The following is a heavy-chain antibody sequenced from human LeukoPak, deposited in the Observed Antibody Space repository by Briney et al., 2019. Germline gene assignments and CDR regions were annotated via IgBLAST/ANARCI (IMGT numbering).Heavy chain of an antibody. V-gene: IGHV4-59*12. CDR1: GGSISSYY. Sequence: SETLSLTCSVSGGSISSYYWNWIRQPPGKGLEWIGSISYSGSTNYNPSHKSRVTMSVDTSKKQFSLKLSSVTAADTAVYYCARDPNGGPYFYGSGSYDPWGQGTLVTVSS. CDR3: ARDPNGGPYFYGSGSYDP. D-gene: IGHD3-10*01. CDR2: ISYSGST. J-gene: IGHJ5*02.